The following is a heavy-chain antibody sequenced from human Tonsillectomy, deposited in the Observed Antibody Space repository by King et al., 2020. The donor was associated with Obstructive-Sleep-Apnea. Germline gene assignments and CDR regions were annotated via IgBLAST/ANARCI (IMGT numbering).Heavy chain of an antibody. V-gene: IGHV3-48*04. D-gene: IGHD1-26*01. Sequence: VQLVESGGGLVQPGGSLRLSCAASGFTFRSYTMNWVRQAPGKGLEWVSYISSSTTTIYYADSVKGRFTISRDNVKNSLYLQMNSLRAEDTAVYFCATQGIMGAGTLDYWGQGALVTVSS. CDR1: GFTFRSYT. CDR3: ATQGIMGAGTLDY. J-gene: IGHJ4*02. CDR2: ISSSTTTI.